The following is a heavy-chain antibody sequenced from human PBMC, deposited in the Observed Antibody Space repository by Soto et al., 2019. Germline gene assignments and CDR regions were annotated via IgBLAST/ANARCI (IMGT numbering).Heavy chain of an antibody. CDR3: AGPSSSWQSRLNYPYGYYYYYGMDV. D-gene: IGHD6-13*01. CDR1: GFTFSSYA. J-gene: IGHJ6*02. CDR2: ISYDGSNK. Sequence: GGSLRLSCAASGFTFSSYAMHWVRQAPGKGLEWVAVISYDGSNKYYADSVKGRFTISRDNSKNTLYLQMNSLRSEDTAVYYCAGPSSSWQSRLNYPYGYYYYYGMDVWGQGTTVTVSS. V-gene: IGHV3-30-3*01.